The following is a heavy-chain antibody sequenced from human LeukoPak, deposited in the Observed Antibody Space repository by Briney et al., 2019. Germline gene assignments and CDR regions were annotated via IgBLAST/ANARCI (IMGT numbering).Heavy chain of an antibody. V-gene: IGHV4-31*03. CDR3: ARVDYAPGSFDY. CDR2: IYYSGST. CDR1: GGSISSGGYY. Sequence: PSETLPLTCTVSGGSISSGGYYWSWIRQHPGKGLEWIGYIYYSGSTYYNPSLKSRVTISVDTSKNQFSLKLSSVTAADTAVYYCARVDYAPGSFDYWGQGTLVTVSS. J-gene: IGHJ4*02. D-gene: IGHD4-17*01.